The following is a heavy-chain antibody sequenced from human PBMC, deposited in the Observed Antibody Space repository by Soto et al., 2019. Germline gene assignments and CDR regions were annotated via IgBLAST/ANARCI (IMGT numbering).Heavy chain of an antibody. V-gene: IGHV4-31*03. CDR3: ARDRVTGTTYWFDP. J-gene: IGHJ5*02. CDR2: IYYTGKT. D-gene: IGHD1-7*01. CDR1: GDSLNIGGYY. Sequence: SETLSLTCTVSGDSLNIGGYYWTWIRQHPGKGLEWMGYIYYTGKTYYNPSLESRLTMSVDTSKNQFSLKLSSVTAADTGVYYCARDRVTGTTYWFDPWGQGTLVTVSS.